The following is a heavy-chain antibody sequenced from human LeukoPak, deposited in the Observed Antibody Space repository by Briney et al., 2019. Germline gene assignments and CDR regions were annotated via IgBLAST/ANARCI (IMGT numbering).Heavy chain of an antibody. V-gene: IGHV3-74*01. CDR3: ARGPPDGSGSYYPGDY. D-gene: IGHD3-10*01. CDR1: GFTFSSHW. J-gene: IGHJ4*02. Sequence: GSLGLSCAASGFTFSSHWMHWVRPAPGKGLVWVSRISSDGSSTSFADSVKGRFTISRDNAENTLYLHMNSLRDEDTAVYFCARGPPDGSGSYYPGDYWGQGTLVTVSS. CDR2: ISSDGSST.